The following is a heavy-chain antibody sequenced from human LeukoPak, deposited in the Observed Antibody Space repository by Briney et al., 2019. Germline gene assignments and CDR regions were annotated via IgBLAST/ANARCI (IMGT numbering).Heavy chain of an antibody. CDR1: GYTFTGYH. CDR3: ARDQGSLTRSWYTGY. V-gene: IGHV1-2*06. J-gene: IGHJ4*02. Sequence: ASVKVSCKASGYTFTGYHIHWVRQAPGQGLDWMGRINPYSGDTNFAQKFQGRVTMTRDTSITTAYMDLSSLTPHDTAVYFCARDQGSLTRSWYTGYWGQGTQVTVSS. D-gene: IGHD6-13*01. CDR2: INPYSGDT.